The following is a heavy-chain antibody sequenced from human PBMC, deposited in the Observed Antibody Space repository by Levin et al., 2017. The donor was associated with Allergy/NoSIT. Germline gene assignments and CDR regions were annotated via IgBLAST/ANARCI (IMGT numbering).Heavy chain of an antibody. D-gene: IGHD6-19*01. CDR2: INHSGST. CDR1: GGSFSGYY. J-gene: IGHJ4*02. CDR3: ARGSFGSGWLQWY. Sequence: GSLRLSCAVYGGSFSGYYWSWIRQPPGKGLEWIGEINHSGSTNYNPSLKSRVTISVDTSKNQFSLKLSSVTAADTAVYYCARGSFGSGWLQWYWGQGTLVTVSS. V-gene: IGHV4-34*01.